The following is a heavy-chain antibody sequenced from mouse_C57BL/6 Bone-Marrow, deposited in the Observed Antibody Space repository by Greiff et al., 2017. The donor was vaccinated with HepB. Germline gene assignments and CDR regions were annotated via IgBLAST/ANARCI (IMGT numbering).Heavy chain of an antibody. J-gene: IGHJ2*01. CDR1: GYTFTSYW. V-gene: IGHV1-52*01. CDR3: ARRGQHGYFDY. CDR2: IDPSDSET. Sequence: QVQLKQPGAELVRPGSSVKLSCKASGYTFTSYWMHWVKQRPIQGLEWIGNIDPSDSETHYNQKFKDKATLTVDKSSSTAYMQLSSLTSEDSAVYYCARRGQHGYFDYWGQGTTLTVSS. D-gene: IGHD3-3*01.